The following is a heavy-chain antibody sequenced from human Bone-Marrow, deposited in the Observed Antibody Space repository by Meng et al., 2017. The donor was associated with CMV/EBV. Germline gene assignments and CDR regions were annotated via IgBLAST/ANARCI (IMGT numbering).Heavy chain of an antibody. CDR1: GFTFSSYA. Sequence: GESLKISCAASGFTFSSYAMSWVRQAPGKGLEWVSAISGSGGSTYYADSVKGRFTISRDNAKNSLYLQLNSLRAEDTAVYYCARRYCSSTSCLIDYWGQGTLVTVSS. D-gene: IGHD2-2*01. J-gene: IGHJ4*02. V-gene: IGHV3-23*01. CDR2: ISGSGGST. CDR3: ARRYCSSTSCLIDY.